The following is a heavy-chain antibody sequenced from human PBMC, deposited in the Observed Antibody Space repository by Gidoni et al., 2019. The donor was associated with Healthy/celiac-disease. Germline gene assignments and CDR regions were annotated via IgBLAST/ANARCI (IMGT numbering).Heavy chain of an antibody. Sequence: QVQLVESGGGVVQPGRSLRLSCAASGFPFSSYAMHWVRQAPGKGLAWVEVISYDGSNKYYADSVKGRFTISRDNSKNTLYLQMNSLRAEDTAVYYCAREIEVGGSVYFDYWGQGTLVTVSS. CDR2: ISYDGSNK. D-gene: IGHD3-10*01. V-gene: IGHV3-30-3*01. CDR3: AREIEVGGSVYFDY. CDR1: GFPFSSYA. J-gene: IGHJ4*02.